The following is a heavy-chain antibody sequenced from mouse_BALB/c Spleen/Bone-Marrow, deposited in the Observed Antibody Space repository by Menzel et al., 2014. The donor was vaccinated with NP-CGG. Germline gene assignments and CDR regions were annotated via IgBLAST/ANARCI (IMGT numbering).Heavy chain of an antibody. J-gene: IGHJ3*01. CDR1: GFTFSDFY. CDR3: ASDVVYYKYFFY. V-gene: IGHV7-1*02. CDR2: SRNRAKYYTT. D-gene: IGHD1-1*01. Sequence: EVKVVESGGGLVQPGDSLRLSCATSGFTFSDFYMEWVRQPPGKRLEWIATSRNRAKYYTTEYSASVKGRFIVARDTSQSVLYLQMNALRVEVTVICYCASDVVYYKYFFYCGQGTLVTVSA.